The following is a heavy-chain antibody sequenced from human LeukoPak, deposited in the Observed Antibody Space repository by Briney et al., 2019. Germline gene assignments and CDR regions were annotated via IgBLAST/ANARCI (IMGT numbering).Heavy chain of an antibody. CDR2: TYYRSKWYN. Sequence: SQTLSLTCAISGDSVSSNSAAWNWIRQSPSRGLEWLGRTYYRSKWYNDYAVSVKSRITINPDTSKNQFSLKLSSVTAADTAVYYCARGSVSGVFWFDPWGQGTLVTVSS. CDR1: GDSVSSNSAA. CDR3: ARGSVSGVFWFDP. D-gene: IGHD3-10*01. J-gene: IGHJ5*02. V-gene: IGHV6-1*01.